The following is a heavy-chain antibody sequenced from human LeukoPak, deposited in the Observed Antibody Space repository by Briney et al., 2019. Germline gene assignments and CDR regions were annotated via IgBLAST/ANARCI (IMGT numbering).Heavy chain of an antibody. Sequence: SETLSLTCTVSGGSISSYYWSWIRQPPGKGLEWIGYIYYGGSTNYNPSLKSRVTISVDTSKNQFSLNLSSVTAADTAVYFCARSSNWYSLDHWGQGTLVTVSS. CDR1: GGSISSYY. CDR3: ARSSNWYSLDH. D-gene: IGHD6-13*01. V-gene: IGHV4-59*01. CDR2: IYYGGST. J-gene: IGHJ4*02.